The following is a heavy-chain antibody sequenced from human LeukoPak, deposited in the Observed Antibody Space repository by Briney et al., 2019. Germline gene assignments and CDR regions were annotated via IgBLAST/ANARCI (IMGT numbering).Heavy chain of an antibody. D-gene: IGHD1-7*01. CDR3: AKDGSTGPAKYYFDS. J-gene: IGHJ4*02. V-gene: IGHV3-30*18. CDR2: IANDGRDK. CDR1: GLTFSIYG. Sequence: GGSLRLSCAASGLTFSIYGMHWVRQATGKGLEWVAVIANDGRDKKYVDSVKGRFTISRDNSKNTLYLQMDSLRVDDTAVYYCAKDGSTGPAKYYFDSWGQGTLVAVSS.